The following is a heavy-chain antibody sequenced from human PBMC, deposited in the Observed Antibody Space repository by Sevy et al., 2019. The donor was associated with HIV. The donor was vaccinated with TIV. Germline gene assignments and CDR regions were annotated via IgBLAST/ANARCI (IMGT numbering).Heavy chain of an antibody. CDR1: GGSISSYF. Sequence: SETLSLTCSVSGGSISSYFWTWVRQSPGKGLEWIGNIYFTGNTDYSPSLKSLVTLSLDTSKSQSSMTLKSVTTADTAIYFCARDSTTRPRVLDYWGQGTLVTVSS. V-gene: IGHV4-59*01. D-gene: IGHD1-1*01. CDR3: ARDSTTRPRVLDY. J-gene: IGHJ4*02. CDR2: IYFTGNT.